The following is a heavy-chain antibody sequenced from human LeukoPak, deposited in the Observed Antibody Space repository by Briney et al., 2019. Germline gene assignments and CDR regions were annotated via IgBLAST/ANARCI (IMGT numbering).Heavy chain of an antibody. D-gene: IGHD2-15*01. CDR2: INPSGGST. CDR1: GYTFTSYD. V-gene: IGHV1-46*01. J-gene: IGHJ5*02. Sequence: ASVKVSCKASGYTFTSYDINWVRQAPGQGLEWMGWINPSGGSTSYAQKFQGRVTMTRDMSTSTVYMELSSLRSEDTAVYYCASSGLLDNWFDPWGQGTLVTVSS. CDR3: ASSGLLDNWFDP.